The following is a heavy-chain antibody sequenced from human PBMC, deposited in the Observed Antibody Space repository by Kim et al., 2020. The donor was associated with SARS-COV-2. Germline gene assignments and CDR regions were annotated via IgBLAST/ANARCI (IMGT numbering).Heavy chain of an antibody. CDR3: AGDAAYYYDSNGYEHGSLDY. CDR1: GYTFTNYG. Sequence: ASVKVSCKASGYTFTNYGISWVRQAPGQGLEWMAWISAYNGNINYAQRLQGRVTMTTDASTATAYMELRSLRSDDTAVYYCAGDAAYYYDSNGYEHGSLDYWGQGVLVTVSS. CDR2: ISAYNGNI. D-gene: IGHD3-22*01. J-gene: IGHJ4*02. V-gene: IGHV1-18*04.